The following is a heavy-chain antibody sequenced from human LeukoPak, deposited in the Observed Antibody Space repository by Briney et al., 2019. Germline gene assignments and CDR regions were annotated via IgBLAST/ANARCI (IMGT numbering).Heavy chain of an antibody. D-gene: IGHD6-13*01. CDR3: ARDPLRSSWSTYNNAMDV. CDR1: GYSFTSYA. V-gene: IGHV1-18*04. CDR2: ICAYNGNT. J-gene: IGHJ6*02. Sequence: ASVTVSLKASGYSFTSYAFHWVRQAPGQGLEWMGLICAYNGNTEYSQKVQDRVTMTTDASASTAYMGLVSQRSDGAAVKYWARDPLRSSWSTYNNAMDVWGQGTTVTV.